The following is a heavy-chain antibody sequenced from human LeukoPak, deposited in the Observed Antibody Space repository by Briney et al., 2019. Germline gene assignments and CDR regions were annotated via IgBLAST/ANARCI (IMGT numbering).Heavy chain of an antibody. CDR1: GFTFSSYG. V-gene: IGHV3-23*01. Sequence: GGSLRLSCAASGFTFSSYGMSWVRQAPGKGLEWVSAIGGSGGSTYYADSVKGRFTISRDNSKNTLYVQMNSLRAEDTAVYYCARVGYSYGYAYYYYYMDVWGKGTTVTVSS. D-gene: IGHD5-18*01. CDR3: ARVGYSYGYAYYYYYMDV. CDR2: IGGSGGST. J-gene: IGHJ6*03.